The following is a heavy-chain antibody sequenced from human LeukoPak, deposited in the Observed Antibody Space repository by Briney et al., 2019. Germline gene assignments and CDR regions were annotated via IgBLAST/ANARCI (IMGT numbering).Heavy chain of an antibody. CDR2: ISAYNGNT. CDR1: YTFXXYX. Sequence: YTFXXYXISWVRQAPGQGLEWMGWISAYNGNTNYAQKLQGRVTMTTDTSTSTAYMELRSLRSDDTAVYYCARDSITLPFDPWGQGTLVTVSS. J-gene: IGHJ5*02. CDR3: ARDSITLPFDP. V-gene: IGHV1-18*01. D-gene: IGHD3-10*01.